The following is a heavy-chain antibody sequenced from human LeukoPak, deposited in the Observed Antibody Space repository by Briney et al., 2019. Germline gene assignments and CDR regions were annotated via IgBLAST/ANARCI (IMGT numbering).Heavy chain of an antibody. D-gene: IGHD3-3*01. V-gene: IGHV4-59*01. CDR1: GGSIDSYF. J-gene: IGHJ6*03. Sequence: SETLSLTCTVSGGSIDSYFWTWIRQPPGKGLEFIGNMYHSGSASYNASFRGRATISLESSRKQFSLKLTSVTVADTAVYFCARVLPSFWNGDPPYYMDVWGKGTLVTVSS. CDR2: MYHSGSA. CDR3: ARVLPSFWNGDPPYYMDV.